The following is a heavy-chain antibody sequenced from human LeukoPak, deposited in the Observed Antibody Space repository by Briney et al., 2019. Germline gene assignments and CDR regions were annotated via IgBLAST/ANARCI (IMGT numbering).Heavy chain of an antibody. CDR3: ARDPYSGSYGNYYYYFMDV. Sequence: GGSLRLSCAASGFTFSTYSMNWVRQAPGKGLEWVSSITSGSSYIYYADSVKGRFTISRDNAKNSLYLQMNSLRAEDTAVYYCARDPYSGSYGNYYYYFMDVWGKGTTVTISS. J-gene: IGHJ6*03. D-gene: IGHD1-26*01. CDR2: ITSGSSYI. CDR1: GFTFSTYS. V-gene: IGHV3-21*01.